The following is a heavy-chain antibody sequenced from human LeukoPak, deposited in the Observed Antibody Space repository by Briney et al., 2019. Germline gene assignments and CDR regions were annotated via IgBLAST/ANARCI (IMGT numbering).Heavy chain of an antibody. D-gene: IGHD6-13*01. J-gene: IGHJ3*02. V-gene: IGHV1-18*01. Sequence: GASVKVSCKASGYTFTSYSISWVRQAPGQGLEWMGWISAYNGNTNYAQKLQGRVTMTTDTSTSTAYMELRSLRSDDTAVYYCARDIAAAGNDAFDIWGQGTMVTVSS. CDR2: ISAYNGNT. CDR3: ARDIAAAGNDAFDI. CDR1: GYTFTSYS.